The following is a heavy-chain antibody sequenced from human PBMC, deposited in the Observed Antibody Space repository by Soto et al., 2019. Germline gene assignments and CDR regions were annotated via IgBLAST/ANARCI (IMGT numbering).Heavy chain of an antibody. CDR1: GFTFSSYG. CDR3: ATLTGYYDSSGPAFDI. V-gene: IGHV3-30*03. CDR2: ISYDGSNK. J-gene: IGHJ3*02. D-gene: IGHD3-22*01. Sequence: GGSLRLSXAASGFTFSSYGMHWVRQAPGKGLEWVAVISYDGSNKYYADSVKGRFTISRDNSKNTLYLQMNSLRAEDTAVYYCATLTGYYDSSGPAFDIWGQGTMVTVSS.